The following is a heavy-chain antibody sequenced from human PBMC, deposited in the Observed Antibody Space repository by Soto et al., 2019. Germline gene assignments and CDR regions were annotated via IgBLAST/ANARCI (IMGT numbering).Heavy chain of an antibody. Sequence: GGSLRLSCAASGFTFDDYAMHWVRQAPGKGLEWVSLISWDGGSTYYADSVKGRLTISRDNSKNSLYLQMNSLRAEDTALYYCAKDIEYGSGRSHYYYGMDVWGQGTTVTVSS. CDR2: ISWDGGST. J-gene: IGHJ6*02. D-gene: IGHD3-10*01. CDR3: AKDIEYGSGRSHYYYGMDV. V-gene: IGHV3-43D*04. CDR1: GFTFDDYA.